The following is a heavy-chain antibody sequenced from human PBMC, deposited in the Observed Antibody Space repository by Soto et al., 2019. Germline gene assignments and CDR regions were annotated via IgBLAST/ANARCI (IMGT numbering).Heavy chain of an antibody. CDR3: ASTNYNPTLKSRVTIAVDTSKNQFSLKLSTVTAADTAVYYCARTPYPPGRDYGDYELLDYYYHMDV. D-gene: IGHD3-10*01. CDR2: INPSGGST. CDR1: GYTFTSYY. Sequence: GASVKVSCKASGYTFTSYYMHWVRQAPGQGLEWMGIINPSGGSTSYAQKFQGRVTMTRDTSTSTVYMELSSLRSEDTAVYYCASTNYNPTLKSRVTIAVDTSKNQFSLKLSTVTAADTAVYYCARTPYPPGRDYGDYELLDYYYHMDVWGKGTTVTVSS. V-gene: IGHV1-46*01. J-gene: IGHJ6*03.